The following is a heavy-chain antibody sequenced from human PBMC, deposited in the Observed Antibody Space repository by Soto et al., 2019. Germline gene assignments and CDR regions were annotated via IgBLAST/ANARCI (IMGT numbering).Heavy chain of an antibody. J-gene: IGHJ4*02. D-gene: IGHD2-15*01. CDR3: ARVGYCSGGSCLDY. V-gene: IGHV4-4*07. Sequence: ETLSLTCTVSGGSISSYYWSWIRQPAGKGLEWIGRIYTSGSTNYNPSLKSRVTMSVDTSKNQFSLKLSSVTAADTAVYYCARVGYCSGGSCLDYWGQGTLVTVSS. CDR2: IYTSGST. CDR1: GGSISSYY.